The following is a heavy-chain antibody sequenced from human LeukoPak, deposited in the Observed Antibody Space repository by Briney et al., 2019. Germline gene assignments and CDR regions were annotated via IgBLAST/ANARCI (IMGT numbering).Heavy chain of an antibody. J-gene: IGHJ4*02. V-gene: IGHV3-33*08. Sequence: GGSLRLSCAASGFTFSSYGMHWVRQAPGKGLEWVAVIWYDGSNKYYADSVKGRFTISRDNSKNTLYLQMNSLRAEDTAVYYCARDLGGVFTVTILDYWGQGTLVTVSS. CDR2: IWYDGSNK. D-gene: IGHD4-11*01. CDR3: ARDLGGVFTVTILDY. CDR1: GFTFSSYG.